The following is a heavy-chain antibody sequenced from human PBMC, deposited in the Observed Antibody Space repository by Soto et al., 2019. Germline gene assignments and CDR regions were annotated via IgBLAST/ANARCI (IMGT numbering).Heavy chain of an antibody. D-gene: IGHD6-19*01. V-gene: IGHV4-39*02. Sequence: QLQLQESGPGLVKPSETLSLTCTVSGGSISSSSYYWGWIRQPPGKGLEWIGSIYYSGSTYYNLSLKSRVTKSVDTYKNQFSLKLSSVTAANTAVYDCARDRIAVAEVDYWGQGTLVTVSS. J-gene: IGHJ4*02. CDR3: ARDRIAVAEVDY. CDR2: IYYSGST. CDR1: GGSISSSSYY.